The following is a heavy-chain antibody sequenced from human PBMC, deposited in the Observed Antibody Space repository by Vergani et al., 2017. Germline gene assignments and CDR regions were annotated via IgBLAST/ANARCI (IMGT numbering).Heavy chain of an antibody. J-gene: IGHJ4*02. D-gene: IGHD6-19*01. Sequence: QVQVVQSGAEVKKPGASVKVSCQASGYTFSDYFIHWVRQAPGQGLEWMGWIFPNSGGTNYAQNFQGRVTMTRDTSISTAYMELSRLRSDDTAVYYCARGQWLPTLSFDYWGQGTLVTVSS. V-gene: IGHV1-2*02. CDR1: GYTFSDYF. CDR3: ARGQWLPTLSFDY. CDR2: IFPNSGGT.